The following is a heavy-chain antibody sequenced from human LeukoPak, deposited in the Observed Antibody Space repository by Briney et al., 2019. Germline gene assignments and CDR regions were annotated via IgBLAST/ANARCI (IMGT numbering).Heavy chain of an antibody. CDR3: AREGPRGNSQFDY. D-gene: IGHD2/OR15-2a*01. J-gene: IGHJ4*02. Sequence: GGSLRLSCAASGFTFSSYWMHWVRQAPGKGLVWVSRINSDGSSTSYADSVKGRFTISRDNSKNTLYLEMNSLRAEDTAIYYCAREGPRGNSQFDYWGQGTLVTVSS. CDR2: INSDGSST. CDR1: GFTFSSYW. V-gene: IGHV3-74*01.